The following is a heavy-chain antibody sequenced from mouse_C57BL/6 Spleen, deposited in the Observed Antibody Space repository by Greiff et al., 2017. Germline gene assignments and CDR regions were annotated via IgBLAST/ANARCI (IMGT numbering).Heavy chain of an antibody. J-gene: IGHJ2*01. CDR3: ARAERPGYYFDY. V-gene: IGHV5-4*01. CDR1: GFTFSSYA. Sequence: EVQRVESGGGLVKPGGSLKLSCAASGFTFSSYAMSWVRQTPEKRLEWVATISDGGSYTYYPDNVKGRFTLSRDNAKNNLYLQMSHLKAEDTAMYYCARAERPGYYFDYGGEGTTLTVSS. CDR2: ISDGGSYT. D-gene: IGHD4-1*01.